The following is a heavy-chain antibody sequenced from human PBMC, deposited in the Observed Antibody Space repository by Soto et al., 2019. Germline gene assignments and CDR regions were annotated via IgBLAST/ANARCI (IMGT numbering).Heavy chain of an antibody. CDR2: IKQDGSEK. J-gene: IGHJ3*02. CDR3: ARPGKRHAFDI. V-gene: IGHV3-7*03. Sequence: EVQLVESGGGLVQPGGSLRLSCAAYGFTFSSYWMSWVREAPGKGLEWVANIKQDGSEKYYVDSVKGRFTISRDNAKNSLYLQMNSLRAEDTAVYYCARPGKRHAFDIWGQGTMVTVSS. CDR1: GFTFSSYW.